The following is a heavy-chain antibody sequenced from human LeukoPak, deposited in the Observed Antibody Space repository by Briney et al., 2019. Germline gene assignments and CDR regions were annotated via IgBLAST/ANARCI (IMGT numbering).Heavy chain of an antibody. J-gene: IGHJ4*02. CDR3: ATSQTGTGYY. D-gene: IGHD1-1*01. CDR2: IYHLGSA. CDR1: GFSLSSGYY. Sequence: SETLSLNCTVSGFSLSSGYYWGWIRQPPGKGLEWIASIYHLGSASYRSSLKSRITMSVDTSKNQFSLKLSSVTAADTAVYYCATSQTGTGYYWGQGTLVTVSS. V-gene: IGHV4-38-2*02.